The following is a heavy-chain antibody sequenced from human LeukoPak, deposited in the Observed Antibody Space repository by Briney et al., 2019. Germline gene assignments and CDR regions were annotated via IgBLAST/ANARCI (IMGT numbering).Heavy chain of an antibody. J-gene: IGHJ4*02. CDR2: ISGSGGST. CDR1: GFTFSSYA. D-gene: IGHD3-22*01. Sequence: GGSLRLSCAASGFTFSSYAMSWVRQAPGKGLEWVSAISGSGGSTYYADSVKGRFTISRDNSKNTLYLQMNSLRAEDTAVYYCAKALVSREYYYDSSGFYPITAFDYWGQGTLVTVSS. CDR3: AKALVSREYYYDSSGFYPITAFDY. V-gene: IGHV3-23*01.